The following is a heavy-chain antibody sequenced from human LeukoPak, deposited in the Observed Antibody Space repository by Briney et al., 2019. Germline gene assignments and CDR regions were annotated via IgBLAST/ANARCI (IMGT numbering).Heavy chain of an antibody. D-gene: IGHD6-13*01. Sequence: SETLSLTCTVSGGSISSYYWSWIRQPAGKRLEWIGRIYSSGSTNYSPSLKSRVTMSVDTSKNQFSLKLSSVTAADTAVYYCAGDDSSSGPYGMDVWGQGTTVTVSS. CDR3: AGDDSSSGPYGMDV. CDR2: IYSSGST. V-gene: IGHV4-4*07. CDR1: GGSISSYY. J-gene: IGHJ6*02.